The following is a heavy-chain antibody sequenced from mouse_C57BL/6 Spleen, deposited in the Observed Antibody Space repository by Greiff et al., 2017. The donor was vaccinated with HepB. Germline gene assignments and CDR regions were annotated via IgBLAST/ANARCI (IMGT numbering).Heavy chain of an antibody. Sequence: VRLEQGGAGLARPGASVKMSCKASGYTFTSYTMHWVKQRPGQGLEWIGYINPSSGYTKYTQKFKDKATLTADKSSSTAYMQLSSLTSEDSAVYYCARGYGSSCGDYWGQGTTLTVSS. D-gene: IGHD1-1*01. CDR3: ARGYGSSCGDY. CDR1: GYTFTSYT. J-gene: IGHJ2*01. CDR2: INPSSGYT. V-gene: IGHV1-4*01.